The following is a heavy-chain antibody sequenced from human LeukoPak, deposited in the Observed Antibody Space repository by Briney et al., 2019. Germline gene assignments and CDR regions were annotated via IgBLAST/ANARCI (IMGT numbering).Heavy chain of an antibody. J-gene: IGHJ3*02. CDR3: ASSFSSEGAFDI. CDR2: ISAYNGNT. V-gene: IGHV1-18*04. CDR1: GYTFTSYG. Sequence: ASVKVSCKASGYTFTSYGISGVRQAPGQGLEWMGWISAYNGNTNYAQKLQGRVTMTTDTSTSTAYMELRSLRSDDTAVYYCASSFSSEGAFDIWGQGTMVTVSS. D-gene: IGHD6-25*01.